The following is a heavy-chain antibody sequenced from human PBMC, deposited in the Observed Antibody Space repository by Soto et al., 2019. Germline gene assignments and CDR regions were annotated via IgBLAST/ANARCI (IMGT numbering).Heavy chain of an antibody. CDR1: GFTFSSYA. J-gene: IGHJ4*02. D-gene: IGHD4-17*01. CDR2: ISGGGGTT. Sequence: LRLSCAASGFTFSSYAMHWVRQAPGKGLGWVSAISGGGGTTYYADSVKGRFTISRDNSKNTLYLQMNSLRAEDTAVYYCAKGFATTVTTKTDYWGQGTLVTVSS. CDR3: AKGFATTVTTKTDY. V-gene: IGHV3-23*01.